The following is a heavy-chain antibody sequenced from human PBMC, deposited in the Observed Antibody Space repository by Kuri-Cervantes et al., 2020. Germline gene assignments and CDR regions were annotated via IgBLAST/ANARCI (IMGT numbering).Heavy chain of an antibody. D-gene: IGHD3-22*01. Sequence: ASVKVSCKASGYTSSNYAVDCVRQAPLLGLQWVAWINGNTENPMFGQGFIGRFVFSLDTSVSTAYLQICSLKAEDTAVYYCAREGAYYDSSGYWSDVSAFDIWGQGTMVTVSS. CDR1: GYTSSNYA. CDR3: AREGAYYDSSGYWSDVSAFDI. V-gene: IGHV7-4-1*01. CDR2: INGNTENP. J-gene: IGHJ3*02.